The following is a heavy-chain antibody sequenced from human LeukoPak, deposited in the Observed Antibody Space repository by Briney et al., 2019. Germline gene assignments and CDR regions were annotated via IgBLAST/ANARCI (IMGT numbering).Heavy chain of an antibody. CDR1: GGSISSGGYY. Sequence: ASETLSLTCTVSGGSISSGGYYWSWIRQHPGKGLEWIGYNTYYNPSLKSRVTISVDRSKNQFSLKLSSVTAADTAVYYCAREGYGDQGAYAFDIWGQGTMVTVSS. J-gene: IGHJ3*02. CDR3: AREGYGDQGAYAFDI. CDR2: NT. D-gene: IGHD4-17*01. V-gene: IGHV4-31*03.